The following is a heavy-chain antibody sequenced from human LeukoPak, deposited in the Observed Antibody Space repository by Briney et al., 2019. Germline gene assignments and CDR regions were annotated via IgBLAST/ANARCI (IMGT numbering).Heavy chain of an antibody. J-gene: IGHJ6*03. CDR2: MYSSGTT. V-gene: IGHV4-59*08. D-gene: IGHD6-6*01. CDR3: ARWSGSVTARNYYYYMDV. Sequence: SETLSLTCTVSGDSIINSYWSWIRQPPGKGLEWIGYMYSSGTTKYNPSLKSRVTMSMDTSRNQFSLKLSSVTAADTAVYYCARWSGSVTARNYYYYMDVWGEGTTVTVSS. CDR1: GDSIINSY.